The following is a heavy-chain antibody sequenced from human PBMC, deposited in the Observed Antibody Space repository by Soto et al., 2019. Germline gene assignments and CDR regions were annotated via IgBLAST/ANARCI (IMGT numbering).Heavy chain of an antibody. CDR3: ARDQGAGYCSGGSCYSPAGGWFDP. J-gene: IGHJ5*02. V-gene: IGHV1-69*01. CDR2: IIPIFGTA. Sequence: QVQLVQSGAEVKKPGSSVKVSCKASGGTFSSYAISWVRQAPGQGLEWMGGIIPIFGTANYAQKFQGRVTLTADESTSTAYMELSSLRSEDTAVYYCARDQGAGYCSGGSCYSPAGGWFDPWGQGTLVTVSS. D-gene: IGHD2-15*01. CDR1: GGTFSSYA.